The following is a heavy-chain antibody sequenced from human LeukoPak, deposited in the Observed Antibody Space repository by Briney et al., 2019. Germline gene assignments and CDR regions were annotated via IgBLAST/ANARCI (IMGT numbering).Heavy chain of an antibody. D-gene: IGHD2-15*01. CDR2: IYHTGST. J-gene: IGHJ4*02. V-gene: IGHV4-4*02. CDR1: GDSMISTNW. Sequence: PSETLSLTCAVSGDSMISTNWWSWVRQPPGKGLELIGEIYHTGSTNYNPSLQSRVTISIDKSKNQFSLRLSSVTAADTAVYYCSRGYCSGDSCYHSYPWFDYWGQGTLVTVSS. CDR3: SRGYCSGDSCYHSYPWFDY.